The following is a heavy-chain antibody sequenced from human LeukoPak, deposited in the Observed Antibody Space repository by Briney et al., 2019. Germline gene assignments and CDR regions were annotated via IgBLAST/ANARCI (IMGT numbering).Heavy chain of an antibody. CDR1: GYTFTSYY. V-gene: IGHV1-46*01. D-gene: IGHD5-12*01. Sequence: ASVKVSCKAPGYTFTSYYMHWVRQAPGQGLEWMGIINPSGGSTSYAQKFQGRVTMTRDTSTSTVYMELSSLRSEDTAVYYCARDGNGYDPFDPWGQGTLVTVSS. CDR2: INPSGGST. J-gene: IGHJ5*02. CDR3: ARDGNGYDPFDP.